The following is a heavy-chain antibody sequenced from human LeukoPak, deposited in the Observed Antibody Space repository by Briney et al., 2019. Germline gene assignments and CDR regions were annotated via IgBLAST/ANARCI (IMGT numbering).Heavy chain of an antibody. CDR3: ASVHNSRTYWFDP. J-gene: IGHJ5*02. CDR1: GDTISNYY. D-gene: IGHD6-13*01. V-gene: IGHV4-59*01. CDR2: IYYSGGT. Sequence: SETLSLTCIVSGDTISNYYWSWLRQPPGKGLEWLGYIYYSGGTNYNPSLKSRVTISVDTSKNQLSLKLKYVTAADTAVYYCASVHNSRTYWFDPWGQGTLLTVSS.